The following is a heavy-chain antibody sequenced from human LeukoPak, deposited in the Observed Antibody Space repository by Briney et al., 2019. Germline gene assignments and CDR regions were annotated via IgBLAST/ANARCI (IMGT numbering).Heavy chain of an antibody. V-gene: IGHV1-69*13. CDR1: GGTFSSYA. CDR3: ARVPPDHYYYGSGSYLYYFDY. J-gene: IGHJ4*02. Sequence: ASVKVSCKASGGTFSSYAISWVRQAPGQGLEWMGGIIPIFGTANYAQKFQGRVTITADESTSTAYMELSSLRSEDTAVYYCARVPPDHYYYGSGSYLYYFDYWGQGTLVTVSS. CDR2: IIPIFGTA. D-gene: IGHD3-10*01.